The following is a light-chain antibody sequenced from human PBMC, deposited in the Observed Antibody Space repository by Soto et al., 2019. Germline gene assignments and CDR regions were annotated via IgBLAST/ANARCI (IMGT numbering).Light chain of an antibody. V-gene: IGKV1-39*01. Sequence: DIQMTQSPSSLSASLGDTVIITCRASQTISVYLNWYQQIAGKAPKLLIYTASTLQTGVPSRFSGSGSGTDFILAITSLQSEDFAVYYCQQYWHWPRTFGQGTKVDIK. J-gene: IGKJ1*01. CDR1: QTISVY. CDR3: QQYWHWPRT. CDR2: TAS.